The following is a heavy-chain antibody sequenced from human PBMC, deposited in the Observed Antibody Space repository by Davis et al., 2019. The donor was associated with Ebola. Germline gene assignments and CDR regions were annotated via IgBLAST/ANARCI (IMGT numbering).Heavy chain of an antibody. CDR1: GGSISSYY. CDR2: IYTSGST. CDR3: ASGKGGFWSGYSNLGDNLDYYYYMDV. J-gene: IGHJ6*03. V-gene: IGHV4-4*07. D-gene: IGHD3-3*01. Sequence: PSETLSLTCTVSGGSISSYYWSWIRQPAGKGLEWIGRIYTSGSTNYNPSLKSRVTMSVGTSKNQFSLKLSSVTAADTAVYYCASGKGGFWSGYSNLGDNLDYYYYMDVWGKGTTVTVSS.